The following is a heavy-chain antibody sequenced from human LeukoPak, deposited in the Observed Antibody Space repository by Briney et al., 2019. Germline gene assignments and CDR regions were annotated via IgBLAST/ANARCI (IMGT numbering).Heavy chain of an antibody. CDR1: GYTFTGYY. CDR2: INPNSGGT. J-gene: IGHJ3*02. CDR3: AREVGAILDAFDI. D-gene: IGHD1-26*01. Sequence: VASVKVSCKASGYTFTGYYMHWVRQAPGQGLEWMGWINPNSGGTNYAQKFQGRVTMTRDTSISTAYMELSRLRSDDTAVYYCAREVGAILDAFDIWGQGTMVTVSS. V-gene: IGHV1-2*02.